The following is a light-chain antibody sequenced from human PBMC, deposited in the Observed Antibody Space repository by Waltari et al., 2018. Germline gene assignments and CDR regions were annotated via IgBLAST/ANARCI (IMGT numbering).Light chain of an antibody. CDR3: QQSRQWPRRT. Sequence: EIVMTQSPVTMSVSPGEGVTLSCTASESVGTDVAWYRHKPGQPPGPIIYFGSTRATGVPARISGSGSGTDFSFTISSLESEDFAFYYCQQSRQWPRRTFGQGTKLE. CDR2: FGS. V-gene: IGKV3D-15*01. J-gene: IGKJ2*01. CDR1: ESVGTD.